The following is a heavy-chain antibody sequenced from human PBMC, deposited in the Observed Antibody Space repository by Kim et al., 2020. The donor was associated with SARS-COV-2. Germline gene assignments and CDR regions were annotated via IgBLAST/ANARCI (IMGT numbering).Heavy chain of an antibody. Sequence: GGSLRLSCAASGFTFSTYWMHWVRQAPGKGLMWVSRIKSDGSSTNYADSVKGRFTISRHNAKNTLYLQMNSLRAEDTAVYYCVTGPCSGGSCPDFDYWGQGTLVTVSS. CDR2: IKSDGSST. CDR3: VTGPCSGGSCPDFDY. V-gene: IGHV3-74*01. CDR1: GFTFSTYW. D-gene: IGHD2-15*01. J-gene: IGHJ4*02.